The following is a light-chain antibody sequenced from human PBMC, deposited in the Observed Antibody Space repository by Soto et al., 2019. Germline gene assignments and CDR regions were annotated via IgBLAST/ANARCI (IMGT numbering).Light chain of an antibody. CDR2: DAS. CDR1: QSISSW. J-gene: IGKJ1*01. V-gene: IGKV1-5*01. Sequence: DIQMTQSPSTLSASVGDRVTITCRASQSISSWLAWYQQKPGKAPKLLIYDASSLESGVPSRCSGSGSGTEFTLTISSMQPDDFATYYCQQLNSYPRTFGQGTKVDIK. CDR3: QQLNSYPRT.